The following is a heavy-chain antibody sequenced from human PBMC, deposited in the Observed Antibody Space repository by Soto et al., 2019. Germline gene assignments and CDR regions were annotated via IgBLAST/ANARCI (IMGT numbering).Heavy chain of an antibody. CDR2: IYYSGST. V-gene: IGHV4-59*01. D-gene: IGHD6-19*01. J-gene: IGHJ5*02. CDR3: ARYSSGWNNWFDP. CDR1: CGSISSYY. Sequence: PSETLSLTCTVSCGSISSYYWSWIRQPPGKGLEWIGYIYYSGSTNYNPSLKSRVTISVDTSKNQFSLKLSSVTAADTAVYYCARYSSGWNNWFDPWGQGTLVTVSS.